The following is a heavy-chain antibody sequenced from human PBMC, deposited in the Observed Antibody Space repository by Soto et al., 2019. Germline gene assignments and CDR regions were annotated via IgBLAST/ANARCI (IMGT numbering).Heavy chain of an antibody. J-gene: IGHJ6*02. CDR2: ISAYNGNT. V-gene: IGHV1-18*04. CDR3: PRGRDGMDV. CDR1: GYTFTRSG. Sequence: APVKVSSKGSGYTFTRSGISWVLQAPGQGVEWMGWISAYNGNTNYAQKLQGRVTMTTDTSTSTAYMELSSLRSEDTAVDYGPRGRDGMDVWGQGTTVTGSS.